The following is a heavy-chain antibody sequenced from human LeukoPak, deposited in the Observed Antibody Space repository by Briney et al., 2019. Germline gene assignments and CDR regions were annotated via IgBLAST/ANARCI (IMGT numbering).Heavy chain of an antibody. V-gene: IGHV3-23*01. J-gene: IGHJ4*02. CDR2: ISGSGGST. CDR1: GFTFSSYG. D-gene: IGHD3-22*01. CDR3: AKSDHSYYYDSSGYLPFDY. Sequence: GGSLRLSCAASGFTFSSYGMSWVRQAPGKGLEWVSAISGSGGSTYYADSVKGRFTISRDNSKNTLYLQMNSLRAEDTAVYYCAKSDHSYYYDSSGYLPFDYWSQGTLVTVSS.